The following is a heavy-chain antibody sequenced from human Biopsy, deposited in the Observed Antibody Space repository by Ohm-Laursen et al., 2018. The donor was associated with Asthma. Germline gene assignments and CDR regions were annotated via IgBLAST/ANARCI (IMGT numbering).Heavy chain of an antibody. CDR2: INSVFGTT. V-gene: IGHV1-69*13. CDR1: GGTFNTYV. CDR3: ARKAGSCISRTCYSLDF. Sequence: SVKVSCKSLGGTFNTYVIGWVRQAPGQGLEWMGGINSVFGTTTYPQKFQDRVTITADDSTSTVYMGLSSLRSEDTAMYYCARKAGSCISRTCYSLDFWGQGTLVTVSS. D-gene: IGHD2-2*01. J-gene: IGHJ4*02.